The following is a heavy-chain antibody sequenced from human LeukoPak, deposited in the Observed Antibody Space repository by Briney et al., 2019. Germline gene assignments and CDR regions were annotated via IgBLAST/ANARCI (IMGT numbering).Heavy chain of an antibody. CDR2: INHSGST. J-gene: IGHJ6*03. CDR1: GGSFSGYY. V-gene: IGHV4-34*01. CDR3: ARYVYGSSGYYPRGHYYYYYMDV. Sequence: SETLSLTCAVYGGSFSGYYWSWIRQPPGKGLEWIGEINHSGSTNYNPSLKSRVTISVDTSKNQFSLKLSSVTAADTAVYYCARYVYGSSGYYPRGHYYYYYMDVWGKGTTVTVSS. D-gene: IGHD3-22*01.